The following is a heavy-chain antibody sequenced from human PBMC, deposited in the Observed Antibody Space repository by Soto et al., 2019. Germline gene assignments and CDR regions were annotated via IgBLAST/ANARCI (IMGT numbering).Heavy chain of an antibody. Sequence: GGSLRLSCAASGFTFNQYAMNWVRQAPGKGLEWVALMAYDGSKKYYADSVKGRFTISRDNSKNTLSLQMNSLRGEDTAVYYCSKGATGWSSDYWGQGTLVTVSS. J-gene: IGHJ4*02. CDR3: SKGATGWSSDY. CDR2: MAYDGSKK. V-gene: IGHV3-30*18. D-gene: IGHD6-19*01. CDR1: GFTFNQYA.